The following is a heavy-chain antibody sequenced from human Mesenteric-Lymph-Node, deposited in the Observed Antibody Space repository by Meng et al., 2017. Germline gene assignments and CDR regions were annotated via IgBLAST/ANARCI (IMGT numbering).Heavy chain of an antibody. CDR1: GGSSSSVYW. D-gene: IGHD5-18*01. CDR3: ARGGYYSFDY. J-gene: IGHJ4*02. CDR2: IYHSGST. Sequence: VLVQASCPARVNPSETLSLPCAVSGGSSSSVYWWTWVRQSPGKGLEWIGEIYHSGSTNYNPSLKSRVTISVDKSKNQFSLKLTSVTAADTAVYYCARGGYYSFDYWGQGTLVTASS. V-gene: IGHV4-4*02.